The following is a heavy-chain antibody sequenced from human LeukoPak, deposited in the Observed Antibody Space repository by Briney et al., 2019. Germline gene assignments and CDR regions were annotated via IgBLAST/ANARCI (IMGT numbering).Heavy chain of an antibody. D-gene: IGHD6-13*01. CDR3: ARDRPGGSSLDY. V-gene: IGHV4-59*01. Sequence: SETLSLTRTVSGGSISGYYWSWIRQPPGKGLEWIGYIYYSGSTNYNPSLKSRVTISVDTSKNEFSLKLTSVNAADTAVYYCARDRPGGSSLDYWGQGILVTVSS. CDR2: IYYSGST. J-gene: IGHJ4*02. CDR1: GGSISGYY.